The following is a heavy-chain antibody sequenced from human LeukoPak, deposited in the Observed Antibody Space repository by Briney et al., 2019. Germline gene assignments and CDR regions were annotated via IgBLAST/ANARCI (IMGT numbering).Heavy chain of an antibody. Sequence: PGGSLRLSCAASGFTFSNYAMHWVRQAPGKGLEWVAVISFDGTNKYYANSVQGRFTISRDNSKNTLYLQMNSLRAEDTALYYCARDMYDNGWSCFDYWGQGTLVTVFS. CDR2: ISFDGTNK. V-gene: IGHV3-30-3*01. D-gene: IGHD3-10*01. CDR1: GFTFSNYA. CDR3: ARDMYDNGWSCFDY. J-gene: IGHJ4*02.